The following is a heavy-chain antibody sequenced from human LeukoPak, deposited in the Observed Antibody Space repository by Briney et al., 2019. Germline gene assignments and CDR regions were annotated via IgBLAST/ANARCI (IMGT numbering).Heavy chain of an antibody. J-gene: IGHJ4*02. CDR3: ARDGDDTYYFDS. CDR1: GFTFSDYY. V-gene: IGHV3-11*01. Sequence: GGSLRLSCATSGFTFSDYYMSWIRQAQGKGLEWVSYISKSGTTIYYADSVKGRFTISRDNAKNSLSLYMNSLRAEDTAVYFCARDGDDTYYFDSWGQGALVTVSS. CDR2: ISKSGTTI.